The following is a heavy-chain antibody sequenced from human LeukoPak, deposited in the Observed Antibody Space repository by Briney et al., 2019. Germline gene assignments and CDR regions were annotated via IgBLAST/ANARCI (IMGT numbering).Heavy chain of an antibody. CDR2: LYNSAST. J-gene: IGHJ4*02. V-gene: IGHV4-39*01. CDR1: GGSISSSTYY. Sequence: SETLSLTRTVSGGSISSSTYYWGWIRQPPGKGLEWIGSLYNSASTHYNPSLKSRVTMAVDTSKNQFSLKLRSVTAADTAIYYCARNKTITAAGTYYWGQGTLVTVSS. D-gene: IGHD6-13*01. CDR3: ARNKTITAAGTYY.